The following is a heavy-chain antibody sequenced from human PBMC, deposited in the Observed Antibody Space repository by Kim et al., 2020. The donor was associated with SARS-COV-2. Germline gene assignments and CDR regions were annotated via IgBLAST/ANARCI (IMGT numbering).Heavy chain of an antibody. D-gene: IGHD2-2*01. J-gene: IGHJ4*02. Sequence: YYADSVKGRFTISRDNSKNTLYLQMNSLRAEDTAVYFCARDRKGYYFDYWGQGTLVTVSS. V-gene: IGHV3-33*01. CDR3: ARDRKGYYFDY.